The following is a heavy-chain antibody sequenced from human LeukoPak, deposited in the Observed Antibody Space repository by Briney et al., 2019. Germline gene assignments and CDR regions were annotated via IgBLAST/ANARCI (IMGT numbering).Heavy chain of an antibody. CDR3: AKGRGSYDTLLPINYFDY. D-gene: IGHD3-22*01. CDR2: ISGSGGST. V-gene: IGHV3-23*01. J-gene: IGHJ4*02. Sequence: GGSLRLSCAASGFTFSSYAMSWVRQAPGKGLEWVSAISGSGGSTYYADSVKGRFTISRDNSKNTLYLQMNSLRAEDTAVYYCAKGRGSYDTLLPINYFDYWGQGTLVTVSS. CDR1: GFTFSSYA.